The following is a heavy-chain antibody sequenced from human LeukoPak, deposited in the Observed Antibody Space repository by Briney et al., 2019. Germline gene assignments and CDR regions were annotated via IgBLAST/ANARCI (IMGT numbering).Heavy chain of an antibody. J-gene: IGHJ4*02. CDR1: GFTFSSYA. Sequence: PGGSLRLSCAASGFTFSSYAMPWVRQAPGKGLEGVSGISWNSGSIGYADSVKGRFTISRDNAKNSLYLQMNSLRAEDTALYYCAKGGYSGYRGSTDYWGQGTLVTVSS. CDR3: AKGGYSGYRGSTDY. CDR2: ISWNSGSI. D-gene: IGHD5-12*01. V-gene: IGHV3-9*01.